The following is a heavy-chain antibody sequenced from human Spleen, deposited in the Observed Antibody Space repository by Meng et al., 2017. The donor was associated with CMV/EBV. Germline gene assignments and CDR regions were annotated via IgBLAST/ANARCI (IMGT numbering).Heavy chain of an antibody. Sequence: GESLKISCAASGFTFSSYEMNWVRQAPGKGLDWVSYISSSGGTIYYADSVMGRFTISRDNAKNSLYLQMDSLRVEDTATYYCARDISRVGVTKYFDYWGQGTLVTVSS. CDR1: GFTFSSYE. V-gene: IGHV3-48*03. CDR3: ARDISRVGVTKYFDY. CDR2: ISSSGGTI. D-gene: IGHD1-26*01. J-gene: IGHJ4*02.